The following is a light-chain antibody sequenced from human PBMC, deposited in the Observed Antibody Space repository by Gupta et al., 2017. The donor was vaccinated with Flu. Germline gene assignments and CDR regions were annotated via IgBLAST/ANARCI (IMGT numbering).Light chain of an antibody. CDR1: NIGSKT. CDR2: DDS. CDR3: QVWDNGSDHWV. J-gene: IGLJ3*02. Sequence: SYVLTQPPSVSVAPGQTARIPCGGDNIGSKTVHWYQQKPGQAPVLVVFDDSDRPSGIPERFSGSNSGNTATLTISRVEAGDEAEYYCQVWDNGSDHWVFGGGTKMTVL. V-gene: IGLV3-21*02.